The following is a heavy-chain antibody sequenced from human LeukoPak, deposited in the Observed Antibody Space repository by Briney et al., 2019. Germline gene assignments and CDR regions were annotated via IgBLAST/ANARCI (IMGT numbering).Heavy chain of an antibody. J-gene: IGHJ4*02. CDR1: GGSISNSNYY. D-gene: IGHD1-26*01. CDR2: IYHSGIT. Sequence: WETLSLTCTVSGGSISNSNYYWGWIRQPPGEGLEWIGNIYHSGITHYNLSLKSRVTISVDTSKNQFSLKLSSVTAADTAVYYCARRQVGATDYSDYWGQGTLVTVSS. CDR3: ARRQVGATDYSDY. V-gene: IGHV4-39*01.